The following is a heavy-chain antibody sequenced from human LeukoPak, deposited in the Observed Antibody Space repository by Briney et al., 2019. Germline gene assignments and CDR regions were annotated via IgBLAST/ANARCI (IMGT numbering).Heavy chain of an antibody. V-gene: IGHV3-53*01. CDR1: GSTFGNYY. Sequence: GGSLRLSCAASGSTFGNYYMSWVRQAPGKGLEWVSVIYSGGSTYYADSVKGRFTISRDNSKNTLYLQMNSLRAEDTAVYYCARDGSYGFDYWGQGTLVTVSS. CDR3: ARDGSYGFDY. D-gene: IGHD1-26*01. J-gene: IGHJ4*02. CDR2: IYSGGST.